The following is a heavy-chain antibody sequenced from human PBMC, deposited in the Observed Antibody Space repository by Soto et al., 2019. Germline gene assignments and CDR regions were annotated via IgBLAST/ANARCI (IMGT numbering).Heavy chain of an antibody. J-gene: IGHJ6*02. CDR2: IIPIFGTA. D-gene: IGHD2-15*01. CDR3: ARGCSGGSCYRYYYYYGMDV. Sequence: SVKVSCKASGGTLSSYAISWVRQAPGQGLEWMGGIIPIFGTANYAQKFQGRVTITADESTSTAYMELSSLRSEDTAVYYCARGCSGGSCYRYYYYYGMDVWGQGTTVTVSS. CDR1: GGTLSSYA. V-gene: IGHV1-69*13.